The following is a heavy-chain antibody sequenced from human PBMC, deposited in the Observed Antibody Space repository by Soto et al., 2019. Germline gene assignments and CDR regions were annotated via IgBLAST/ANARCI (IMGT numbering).Heavy chain of an antibody. CDR2: IGSAGDT. D-gene: IGHD6-13*01. CDR3: ARAYSSTWYPFDY. J-gene: IGHJ4*02. CDR1: GFIFSNFD. Sequence: EVELEESGGGLVQTGGSLRLSCAASGFIFSNFDMHWVRRVAGKGLEWVSTIGSAGDTYYADSVKGRFIISRENVKTSLYLEMNNLRAEDTAVYYCARAYSSTWYPFDYWGQGTLVTVSS. V-gene: IGHV3-13*04.